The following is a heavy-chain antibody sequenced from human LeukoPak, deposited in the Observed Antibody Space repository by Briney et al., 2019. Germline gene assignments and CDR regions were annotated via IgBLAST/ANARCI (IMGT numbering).Heavy chain of an antibody. CDR1: GFTFSSYS. D-gene: IGHD4-11*01. CDR3: TTPLTTVTTKPFDS. Sequence: KTGGSLRLSCAASGFTFSSYSMNWVRQAPGKGLEWVGRIKSLSDGGTTEYAAPVEGRFTISRDDRKNTVYLQLNSLKMEDTAVYYCTTPLTTVTTKPFDSWGQGTLVTVSS. J-gene: IGHJ4*02. CDR2: IKSLSDGGTT. V-gene: IGHV3-15*01.